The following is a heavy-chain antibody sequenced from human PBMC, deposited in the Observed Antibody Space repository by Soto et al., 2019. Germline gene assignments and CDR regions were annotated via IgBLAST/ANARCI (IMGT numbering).Heavy chain of an antibody. CDR2: ISAGNGNT. V-gene: IGHV1-18*04. CDR1: GYTFTSYG. J-gene: IGHJ6*02. Sequence: GASVKVSCKASGYTFTSYGISWVRQAPGQGLEWMGWISAGNGNTNYAQKLQGRVTMTTDTSTSTAYMELRSLRSDDTAVYYCARASGYYDFWSGYPGGSGMDVWGQGTTVTVSS. D-gene: IGHD3-3*01. CDR3: ARASGYYDFWSGYPGGSGMDV.